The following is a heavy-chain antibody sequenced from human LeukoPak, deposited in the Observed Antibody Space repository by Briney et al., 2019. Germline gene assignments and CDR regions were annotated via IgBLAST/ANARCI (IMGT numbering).Heavy chain of an antibody. J-gene: IGHJ3*01. D-gene: IGHD3-10*02. CDR2: LNQDGSVQ. CDR3: ARDHYVADV. V-gene: IGHV3-7*01. Sequence: TGGSLRLSCEASGFTFSHYWMTWYRQAPGKGLEWVANLNQDGSVQAYGDSVRGRFTISRDNAKNSVYIQMSSLRVEDTAMYYCARDHYVADVRGQGTMVTVSS. CDR1: GFTFSHYW.